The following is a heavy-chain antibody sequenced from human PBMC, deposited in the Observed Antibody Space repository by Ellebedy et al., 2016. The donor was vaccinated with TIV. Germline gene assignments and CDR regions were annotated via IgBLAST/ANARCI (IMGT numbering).Heavy chain of an antibody. CDR3: ARGGYGWDY. J-gene: IGHJ4*02. D-gene: IGHD3-10*01. V-gene: IGHV3-66*01. CDR2: IYSGGST. CDR1: GFTVSSNY. Sequence: GESLKISCAASGFTVSSNYMSWVRQAPGKGLEWVSVIYSGGSTYCADSVKGRFTISRDNSKNTLYLQMNSLRAEDTAVYYCARGGYGWDYWGQGTLVTVSS.